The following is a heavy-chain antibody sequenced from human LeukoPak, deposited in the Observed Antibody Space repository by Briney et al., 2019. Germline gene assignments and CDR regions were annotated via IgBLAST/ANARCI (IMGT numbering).Heavy chain of an antibody. D-gene: IGHD2-15*01. Sequence: GASVKVSCKASGGTFSSYAISWVRQAPGQGLEWMGGIIPIFGTANYAQKFQGRVTITADESTSTAYMELSSLRSEDTAVYYCASDDGCSRGSCYSDYWGQGTLVTVSS. J-gene: IGHJ4*02. CDR1: GGTFSSYA. CDR2: IIPIFGTA. V-gene: IGHV1-69*13. CDR3: ASDDGCSRGSCYSDY.